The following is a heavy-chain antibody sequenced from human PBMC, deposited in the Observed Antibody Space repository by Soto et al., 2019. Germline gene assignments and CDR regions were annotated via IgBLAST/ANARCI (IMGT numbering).Heavy chain of an antibody. D-gene: IGHD5-12*01. CDR1: GFTVSNNY. Sequence: GGSLRLSCAASGFTVSNNYMNWVRQAPGKGLEWVSGISGSGERTHYAESVKGRITVSRDNLKKTVYLEMNSLRADDTAVYYCAKREGDGYTPAEYIQDWGQGTLVTVSS. V-gene: IGHV3-23*01. CDR3: AKREGDGYTPAEYIQD. J-gene: IGHJ1*01. CDR2: ISGSGERT.